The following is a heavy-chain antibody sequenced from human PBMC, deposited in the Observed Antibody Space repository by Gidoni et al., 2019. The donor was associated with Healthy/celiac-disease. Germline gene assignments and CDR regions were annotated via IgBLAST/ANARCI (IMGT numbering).Heavy chain of an antibody. D-gene: IGHD3-10*01. Sequence: EVQLVESGGGLVQPGGSLKLACAASGFTFSGSALHWVRTASGKGLDGVGRMRSKANSYATAYAASVKGRFTISRDDSKNTAYLQMNSLKTEDTAVYYCTSYYGSGSYYPNRKYYYYGMDVWGQGTTVTVSS. V-gene: IGHV3-73*01. CDR2: MRSKANSYAT. CDR3: TSYYGSGSYYPNRKYYYYGMDV. J-gene: IGHJ6*02. CDR1: GFTFSGSA.